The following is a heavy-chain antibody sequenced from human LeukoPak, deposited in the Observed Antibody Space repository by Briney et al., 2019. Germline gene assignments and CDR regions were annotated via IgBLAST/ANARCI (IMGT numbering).Heavy chain of an antibody. D-gene: IGHD6-6*01. CDR1: GFTFSSYA. CDR2: ISGSGGST. V-gene: IGHV3-23*01. J-gene: IGHJ6*03. Sequence: GGSLRLSCGASGFTFSSYAMSWVRQAPGKGLEWVSAISGSGGSTYYADSVKGRFTISRDNSKNTLYLQMNSLRAEDTAVYYCAKDRVAARPHYMDVWGKGTTVTVSS. CDR3: AKDRVAARPHYMDV.